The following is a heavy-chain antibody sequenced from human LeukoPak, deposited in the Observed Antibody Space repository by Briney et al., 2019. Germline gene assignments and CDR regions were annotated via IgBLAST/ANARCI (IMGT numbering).Heavy chain of an antibody. CDR1: EFTFDDYA. J-gene: IGHJ3*02. CDR2: ISWNSGSI. V-gene: IGHV3-9*01. Sequence: GRSLRLSCAASEFTFDDYAMHWVRQAPGKGLEWVSGISWNSGSIGYADSVKGRFTISRDNAKNSLYLQMNSLRAEDTALYYCAKGVQCLARGTADAFDIWGQGTMVTVSS. D-gene: IGHD6-19*01. CDR3: AKGVQCLARGTADAFDI.